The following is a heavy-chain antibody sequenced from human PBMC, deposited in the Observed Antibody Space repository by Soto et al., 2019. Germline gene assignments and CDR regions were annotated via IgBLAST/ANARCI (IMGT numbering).Heavy chain of an antibody. Sequence: GGSLRFSCAASGFTFSNYSMSWVRQAPGKGLEWVSGMNSGGRSYYADSVKGRFTISRDTSKNMLYLQMNSLRADDTAVFYCAKALQYSSSRDYFYYGMDVWGQGTTVTVSS. D-gene: IGHD6-6*01. V-gene: IGHV3-23*01. CDR1: GFTFSNYS. J-gene: IGHJ6*02. CDR2: MNSGGRS. CDR3: AKALQYSSSRDYFYYGMDV.